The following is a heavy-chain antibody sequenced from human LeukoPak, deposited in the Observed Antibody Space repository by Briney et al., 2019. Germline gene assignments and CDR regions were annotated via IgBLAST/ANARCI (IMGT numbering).Heavy chain of an antibody. CDR3: TIDLMTGFSSGWHFGY. CDR1: GFNFNGYW. Sequence: PGGSLRLSCAASGFNFNGYWMTWVRQAPGEGLEWLAVTSGDEDSTHYADSVRGHFVISTDTSKNTSFLHMNSLRAEDTAVYYCTIDLMTGFSSGWHFGYWGQGTLVTVSS. CDR2: TSGDEDST. D-gene: IGHD6-19*01. V-gene: IGHV3-23*01. J-gene: IGHJ4*02.